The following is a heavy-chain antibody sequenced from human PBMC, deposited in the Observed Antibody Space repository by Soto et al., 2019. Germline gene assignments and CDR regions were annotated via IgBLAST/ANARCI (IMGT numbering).Heavy chain of an antibody. CDR2: IWYDGSNK. Sequence: QVQLVESGGGVVQPGRSLRLSCAASGFTFSSYGMHWVRQAPGKGVEWVAVIWYDGSNKYYADSVKGRFTISRDNSKNTLYLQMNSLRAEDTAVYYCARDGGHDYGDPFDYWGPGTLVTVSS. V-gene: IGHV3-33*01. CDR1: GFTFSSYG. D-gene: IGHD4-17*01. CDR3: ARDGGHDYGDPFDY. J-gene: IGHJ4*02.